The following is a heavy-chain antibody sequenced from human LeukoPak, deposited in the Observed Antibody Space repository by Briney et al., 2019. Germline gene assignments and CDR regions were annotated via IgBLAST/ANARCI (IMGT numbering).Heavy chain of an antibody. CDR3: ASIITLMDVVFS. Sequence: GGSLRLSCAASGFTFNNYGMHWVRQAPGKGLEGVALIWYDGTNKYYGDSVKGRFTISRDNSKNTLYLQMNSLRAEDTAVYYCASIITLMDVVFSWGQGTLVTVSS. D-gene: IGHD3-22*01. CDR1: GFTFNNYG. J-gene: IGHJ1*01. V-gene: IGHV3-33*01. CDR2: IWYDGTNK.